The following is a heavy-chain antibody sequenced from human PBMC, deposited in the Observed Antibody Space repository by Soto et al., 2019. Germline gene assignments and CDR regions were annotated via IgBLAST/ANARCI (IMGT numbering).Heavy chain of an antibody. CDR3: ARDKSSSSVTDGMDV. CDR2: IIPIFGTA. V-gene: IGHV1-69*13. CDR1: GGTFSSYA. D-gene: IGHD6-6*01. J-gene: IGHJ6*02. Sequence: ASVKVSCKASGGTFSSYAISWVRQAPGQGLEWMGGIIPIFGTANYAQKFQGRVTITADESTSTAYMELSSLRSEDTAVYYCARDKSSSSVTDGMDVWGQGTTVTVSS.